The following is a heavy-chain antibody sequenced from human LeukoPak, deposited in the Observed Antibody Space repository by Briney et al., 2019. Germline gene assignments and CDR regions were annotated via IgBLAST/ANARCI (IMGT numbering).Heavy chain of an antibody. CDR3: ARDDDCSGGSCYSGAFDI. CDR2: ISSSSSYI. Sequence: GGSLRLSCAASGFIFSSYSMNWVRQAPGKGLEWVSSISSSSSYIYYADSVKGRFTISRDNAKNSLYLQMNSLRAEDTAVYYCARDDDCSGGSCYSGAFDIWGQGTMVTVSS. D-gene: IGHD2-15*01. V-gene: IGHV3-21*01. CDR1: GFIFSSYS. J-gene: IGHJ3*02.